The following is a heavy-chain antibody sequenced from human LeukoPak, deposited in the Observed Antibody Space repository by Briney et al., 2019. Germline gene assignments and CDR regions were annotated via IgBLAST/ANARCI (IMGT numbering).Heavy chain of an antibody. J-gene: IGHJ4*02. Sequence: PGGSLRLSCAASGFTFSSYAMSWVRQAPGKGLEWVSAISGGGGSTYYADSVKGRFTISRDNSKNTLYLQMNSLRAEDTAVYYCAMGDCSSTSCYLGYWGQGTLVTVSS. CDR1: GFTFSSYA. V-gene: IGHV3-23*01. CDR3: AMGDCSSTSCYLGY. D-gene: IGHD2-2*01. CDR2: ISGGGGST.